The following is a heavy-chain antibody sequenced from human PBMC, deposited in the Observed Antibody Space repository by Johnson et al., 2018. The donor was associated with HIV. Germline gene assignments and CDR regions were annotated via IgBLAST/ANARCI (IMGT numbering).Heavy chain of an antibody. V-gene: IGHV3-30*18. Sequence: QVRLVESGGGVVQPGRSLRLSCAASGFTFSSYAMHWVRQAPGKGLEWVAVISYDGSNKYYADSVKGRFTISRDNSKNTLYLQMNSLRAEDTAVYYCAKWSIVGATFSDAFDIWGQWTMVTVSP. D-gene: IGHD1-26*01. J-gene: IGHJ3*02. CDR3: AKWSIVGATFSDAFDI. CDR1: GFTFSSYA. CDR2: ISYDGSNK.